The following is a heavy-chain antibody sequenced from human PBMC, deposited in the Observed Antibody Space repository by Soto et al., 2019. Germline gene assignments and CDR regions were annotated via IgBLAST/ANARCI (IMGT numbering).Heavy chain of an antibody. V-gene: IGHV4-31*03. CDR2: ISHSGST. CDR3: AREYTYGSSFFDC. D-gene: IGHD5-18*01. J-gene: IGHJ4*02. Sequence: SETLSLTCTVSGGSISSAAYYWSWIRQHPGKGLEWIGYISHSGSTYCTPSLKSRVIISADTSKNQFSVNLTSVTAADTAVYYCAREYTYGSSFFDCWGQGALVTVSS. CDR1: GGSISSAAYY.